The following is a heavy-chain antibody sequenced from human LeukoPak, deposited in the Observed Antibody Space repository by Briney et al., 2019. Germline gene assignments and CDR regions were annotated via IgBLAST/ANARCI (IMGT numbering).Heavy chain of an antibody. D-gene: IGHD1-26*01. CDR2: IIPIFGTA. V-gene: IGHV1-69*13. CDR1: GGTFSSYT. Sequence: SVKVSCKASGGTFSSYTLSWVRQAPGQGLEWMGGIIPIFGTANYAQKFQGRVTITADESTSTAYMELSSLRSEDTAVYYCAVTVGATRNLDYWGQGTLVTVSS. CDR3: AVTVGATRNLDY. J-gene: IGHJ4*02.